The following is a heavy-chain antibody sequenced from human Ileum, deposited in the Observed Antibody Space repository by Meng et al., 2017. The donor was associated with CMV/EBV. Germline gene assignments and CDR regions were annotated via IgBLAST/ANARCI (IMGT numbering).Heavy chain of an antibody. CDR2: VFHSGAT. J-gene: IGHJ4*02. V-gene: IGHV4-38-2*02. CDR1: GFSITSGYY. D-gene: IGHD6-13*01. Sequence: SLTCNVSGFSITSGYYWDWIRQAPGKGLEWIGYVFHSGATYYNPSLKSRFTISVDTSRNQFALKVTSVTAADTAMYYCARSRSSSQYIDYWGQGTLVTVSS. CDR3: ARSRSSSQYIDY.